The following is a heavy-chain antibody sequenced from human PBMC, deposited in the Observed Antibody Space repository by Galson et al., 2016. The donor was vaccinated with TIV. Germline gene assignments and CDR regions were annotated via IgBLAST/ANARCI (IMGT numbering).Heavy chain of an antibody. D-gene: IGHD3-10*02. V-gene: IGHV3-30*03. CDR2: ISYDGSNQ. CDR1: GFIFIDYG. CDR3: VLPMLYGFVM. J-gene: IGHJ3*02. Sequence: SLRLSCAASGFIFIDYGMNWVRQAPGKGLEWVAVISYDGSNQHYRDSVKGRFTISRENSTNTLYMQMKRLRAEDTAVYYCVLPMLYGFVMWGQGTMVTVS.